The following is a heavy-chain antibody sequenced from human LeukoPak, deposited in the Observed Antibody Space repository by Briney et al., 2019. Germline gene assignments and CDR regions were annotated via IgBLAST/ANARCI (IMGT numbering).Heavy chain of an antibody. CDR1: GYTFTGYY. Sequence: ASVKVSCKASGYTFTGYYMHWVRQAPGQGLEWMGRINPNSGGTNYAQKFQGRVTMTRDTSISTAYMELSRLRSDDTAVYYCARVPHSSSWYWEDYWGQGTLVTVSS. CDR2: INPNSGGT. V-gene: IGHV1-2*06. CDR3: ARVPHSSSWYWEDY. D-gene: IGHD6-13*01. J-gene: IGHJ4*02.